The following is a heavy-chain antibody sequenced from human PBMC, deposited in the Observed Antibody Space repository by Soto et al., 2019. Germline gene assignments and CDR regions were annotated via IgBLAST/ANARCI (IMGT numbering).Heavy chain of an antibody. CDR3: VRIRYQLPSSVLWLDP. CDR2: INHVGGT. D-gene: IGHD3-16*01. V-gene: IGHV4-34*01. J-gene: IGHJ5*02. CDR1: GGFLSESY. Sequence: PSETLSLTCAVYGGFLSESYWTWIRQPPGKGLEWIGEINHVGGTNYNPSLKSRVTMSVDTSQNQFSLRLTSVTAADTAMYFCVRIRYQLPSSVLWLDPWGQGTPVTV.